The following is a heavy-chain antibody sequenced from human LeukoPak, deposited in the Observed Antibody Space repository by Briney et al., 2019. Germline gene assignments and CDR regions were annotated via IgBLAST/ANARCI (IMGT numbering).Heavy chain of an antibody. CDR1: GYTFTSYG. D-gene: IGHD1-26*01. Sequence: GASVKVSCKASGYTFTSYGISWVRQAPGQGLEWMGWMNPNSGNTGYARKFQGRVTMTRNTSISTAYMELSSLRSEDTAVYYCARGGWELPWGNRGQGTLVTVSS. CDR3: ARGGWELPWGN. V-gene: IGHV1-8*02. J-gene: IGHJ4*02. CDR2: MNPNSGNT.